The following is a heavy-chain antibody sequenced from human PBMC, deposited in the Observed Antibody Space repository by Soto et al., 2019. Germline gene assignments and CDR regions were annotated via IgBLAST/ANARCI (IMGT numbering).Heavy chain of an antibody. D-gene: IGHD2-21*01. CDR2: ISGSGSSST. V-gene: IGHV3-23*01. CDR1: GFTFSTYA. Sequence: GGSLRLSCAASGFTFSTYAMSWVRQAPGKGLEWVSAISGSGSSSTYYADSVKGRFTISRDNSKNTLYLQMNSLRAEDTAVYYCAKDPIVGPDHYFNQWGEGTMVTV. J-gene: IGHJ4*02. CDR3: AKDPIVGPDHYFNQ.